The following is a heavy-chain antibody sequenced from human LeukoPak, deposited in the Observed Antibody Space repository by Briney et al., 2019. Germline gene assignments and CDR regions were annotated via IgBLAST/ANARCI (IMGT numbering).Heavy chain of an antibody. Sequence: GGSLRLSCAVSGFTFRNYGMHWVRQTPGKGLEWVAFIRYDGSDKYYADSVKGRFTVSRDNSKNTLCLQMNSLRAEDTAVYYCAKDLYSGYDYVFDYWGQGTLVTVSS. D-gene: IGHD5-12*01. CDR3: AKDLYSGYDYVFDY. CDR2: IRYDGSDK. CDR1: GFTFRNYG. J-gene: IGHJ4*02. V-gene: IGHV3-30*02.